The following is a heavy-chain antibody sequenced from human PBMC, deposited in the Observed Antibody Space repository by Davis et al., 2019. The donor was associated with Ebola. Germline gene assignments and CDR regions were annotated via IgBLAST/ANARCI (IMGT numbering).Heavy chain of an antibody. J-gene: IGHJ4*02. V-gene: IGHV1-69*05. D-gene: IGHD6-13*01. CDR3: ARGQQPTGYFDY. Sequence: AASVKVSCKASGGTFSSYAISWVRQAPGQGLEWMGGIIPIFGTANYAQKLQGRVTMTTDTSTSTAYMELRSLRSDDTAVYYCARGQQPTGYFDYWGQGTLVTVSS. CDR1: GGTFSSYA. CDR2: IIPIFGTA.